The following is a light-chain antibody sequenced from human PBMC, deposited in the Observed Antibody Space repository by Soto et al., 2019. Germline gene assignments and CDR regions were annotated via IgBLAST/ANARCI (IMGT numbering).Light chain of an antibody. V-gene: IGKV3-20*01. CDR3: QQYHSSPRT. Sequence: EVVLTQSPGTLSLSPGERATLSCRASQSITSGYLAWSQQKPGQAPRLLIYGASSRATGIPDRFSGSGSGTDFTLTISRLEPGDFAVYYCQQYHSSPRTFGQGTKVEIK. CDR2: GAS. CDR1: QSITSGY. J-gene: IGKJ1*01.